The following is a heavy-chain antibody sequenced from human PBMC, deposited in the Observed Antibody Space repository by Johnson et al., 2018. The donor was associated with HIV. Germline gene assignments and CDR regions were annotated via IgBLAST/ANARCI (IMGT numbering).Heavy chain of an antibody. CDR2: ISGSGGTI. J-gene: IGHJ3*02. Sequence: VQLVESGGGLVKPGGSLRLSCTASGFSFSDYYMSWIRQAPGKGLEWVSYISGSGGTIYNADSVKGRFTISRDNAKNSLYLQMNSLRAEDTAVYYCASGYCSRTRWYGRKLVDDAFDIWGQGKMVTGSS. D-gene: IGHD2-2*03. V-gene: IGHV3-11*04. CDR3: ASGYCSRTRWYGRKLVDDAFDI. CDR1: GFSFSDYY.